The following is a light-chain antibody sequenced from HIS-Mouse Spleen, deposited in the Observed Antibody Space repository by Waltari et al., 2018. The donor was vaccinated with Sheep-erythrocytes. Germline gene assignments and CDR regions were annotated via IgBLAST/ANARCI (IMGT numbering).Light chain of an antibody. Sequence: AIQLTQSPSSLSASVGDRVTITCRASQGISSALAWYQQKPGKAPKLLIYDASSLESGVPSRFSGSGSGTDFTLTISSLQSEDFAVYYCQQYNNWPPLTFGGGTKVEIK. V-gene: IGKV1D-13*01. J-gene: IGKJ4*01. CDR3: QQYNNWPPLT. CDR2: DAS. CDR1: QGISSA.